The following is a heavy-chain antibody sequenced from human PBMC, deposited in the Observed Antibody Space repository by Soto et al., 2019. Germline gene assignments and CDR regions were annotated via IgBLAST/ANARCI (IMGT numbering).Heavy chain of an antibody. CDR2: ISYDGSNK. CDR3: AKDLSRVAAVAGKVFDY. Sequence: QVQLVESGGGVVQPGRSLRLSCAASGLTFSSYGMHWVRQAPGKGLEWVAVISYDGSNKYYADSVKGRFTISRDNSKNTLYLQMNSLRAEDTAVYYCAKDLSRVAAVAGKVFDYWGQGTLVTVSS. V-gene: IGHV3-30*18. CDR1: GLTFSSYG. D-gene: IGHD6-19*01. J-gene: IGHJ4*02.